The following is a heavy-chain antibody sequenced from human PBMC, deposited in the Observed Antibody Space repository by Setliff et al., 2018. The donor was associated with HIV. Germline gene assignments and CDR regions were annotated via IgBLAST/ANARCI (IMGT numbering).Heavy chain of an antibody. J-gene: IGHJ3*02. Sequence: GESLKISCKGSGYSFTTYWIGWVRQRPGKGLEWMGIMNPDGSNTRYSPSFQGQVTISVDESISTAYLQWSSLKASDTAFYYCARFYGSYDVGGFDIWGQGTKVTVSS. D-gene: IGHD3-16*01. V-gene: IGHV5-51*01. CDR1: GYSFTTYW. CDR3: ARFYGSYDVGGFDI. CDR2: MNPDGSNT.